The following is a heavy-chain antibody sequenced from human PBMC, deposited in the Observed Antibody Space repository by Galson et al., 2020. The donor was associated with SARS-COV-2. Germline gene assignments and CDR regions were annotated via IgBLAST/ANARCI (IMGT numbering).Heavy chain of an antibody. Sequence: GGSLRLSCAASGFTFTNYAMHWVRQAPGKGLEWLTVISHDGKIQVYADSVKGRFIISRDNSGNMVFLQIVSLRPDDTALYYCTRDVSGGASDIWGQGTMVTVSS. D-gene: IGHD1-26*01. J-gene: IGHJ3*02. V-gene: IGHV3-30*04. CDR1: GFTFTNYA. CDR3: TRDVSGGASDI. CDR2: ISHDGKIQ.